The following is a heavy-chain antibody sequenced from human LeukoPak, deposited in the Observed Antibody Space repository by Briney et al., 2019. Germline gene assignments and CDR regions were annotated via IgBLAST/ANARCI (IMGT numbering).Heavy chain of an antibody. CDR2: ISGSGGST. V-gene: IGHV3-23*01. CDR3: ARRVFWSGYLNWFDP. CDR1: GFTFSSYA. D-gene: IGHD3-3*01. J-gene: IGHJ5*02. Sequence: GGSLRLSCAASGFTFSSYAMSWVRQAPGKGLEWVSAISGSGGSTYYADSVKGRFTISRDNSKNTLYLQVNSLRADDTAVYYCARRVFWSGYLNWFDPWGQGTLVTVSS.